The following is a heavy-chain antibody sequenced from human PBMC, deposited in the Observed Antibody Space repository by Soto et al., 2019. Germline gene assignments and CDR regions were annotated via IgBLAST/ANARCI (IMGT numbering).Heavy chain of an antibody. D-gene: IGHD1-26*01. J-gene: IGHJ5*02. CDR3: TGGSTGHCYH. Sequence: EVQLVESGGGLVQPGGSLKLSCAASGFMFSGANIDWVRQAPGKGLEWVGRIKSRASGYSTTYAASVKGVFTMSRDDSKSPAFLQLNSLKIEDTAVYFGTGGSTGHCYHWGQGTLVTVSS. CDR1: GFMFSGAN. V-gene: IGHV3-73*02. CDR2: IKSRASGYST.